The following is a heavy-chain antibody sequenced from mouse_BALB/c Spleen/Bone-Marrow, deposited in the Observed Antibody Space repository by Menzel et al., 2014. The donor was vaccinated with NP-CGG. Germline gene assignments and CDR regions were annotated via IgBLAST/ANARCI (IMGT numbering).Heavy chain of an antibody. J-gene: IGHJ3*01. CDR3: TREGAY. CDR2: INHSNGYT. V-gene: IGHV1S81*02. CDR1: GYTFTSYY. Sequence: VRLQQSGAELVKPGASVKLSCKASGYTFTSYYMYWVKQRPGQGLEWIGEINHSNGYTNFNEKFKSKATLTVDKSSSTAYMQLSSLTSEDAAGYHCTREGAYWGQGTLVTVSA.